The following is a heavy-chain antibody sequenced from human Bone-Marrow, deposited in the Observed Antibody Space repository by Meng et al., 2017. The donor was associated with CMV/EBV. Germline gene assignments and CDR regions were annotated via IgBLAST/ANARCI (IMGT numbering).Heavy chain of an antibody. J-gene: IGHJ6*02. CDR3: ARAYCSSTTCYNRGYYVKGLDV. V-gene: IGHV1-69*05. Sequence: SVKVSCKASGGTFSSYAINWVRQAPGQGLEWMGGIIPMFSTADYAQKFEGRVTITTDESTSTAYMEVTSLRSEDTAVYFCARAYCSSTTCYNRGYYVKGLDVWGQGTTVTV. CDR1: GGTFSSYA. CDR2: IIPMFSTA. D-gene: IGHD2-2*02.